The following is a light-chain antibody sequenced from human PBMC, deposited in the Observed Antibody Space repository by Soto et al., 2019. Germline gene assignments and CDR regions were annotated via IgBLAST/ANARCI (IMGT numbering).Light chain of an antibody. CDR3: HQYHNFPRT. CDR2: KAS. CDR1: QSINGW. J-gene: IGKJ1*01. Sequence: DIQLTQSPSTLSASVGDRVTITCRASQSINGWLAWYQQKPGQAPNLLIYKASTLESGVPSRFRGSGSGTEFTLTVSRLQPDDFETYYCHQYHNFPRTFGQGTKVDI. V-gene: IGKV1-5*03.